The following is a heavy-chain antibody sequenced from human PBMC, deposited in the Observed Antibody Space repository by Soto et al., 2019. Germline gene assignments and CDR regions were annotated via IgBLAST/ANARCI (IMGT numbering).Heavy chain of an antibody. CDR3: ARRHEDGSGSYYIDNWFDP. CDR2: IFSNDEK. J-gene: IGHJ5*02. D-gene: IGHD3-10*01. Sequence: QVTLKESGPVLVKPTETLTLTCTVSGFSLSNARMGVSWIRQPPGKALEWLAHIFSNDEKSYSTSLKSRLTISKDTSKSQVVLTMTNMDPVDTATYYCARRHEDGSGSYYIDNWFDPWGQGTLVTVSS. CDR1: GFSLSNARMG. V-gene: IGHV2-26*01.